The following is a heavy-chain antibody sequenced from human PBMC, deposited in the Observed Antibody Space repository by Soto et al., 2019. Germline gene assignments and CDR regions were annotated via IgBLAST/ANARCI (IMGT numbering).Heavy chain of an antibody. V-gene: IGHV4-59*01. CDR1: GGSISSYY. D-gene: IGHD1-26*01. CDR2: IYSTGST. Sequence: SETLSLTCTVSGGSISSYYWSWIRQPPGKGLEWIAYIYSTGSTNYNPPLKSRVIISVDTSKNQFSLKLSSVTAADTAVYYCARAASRYRSDWFDPWGQGTLVTVSS. J-gene: IGHJ5*02. CDR3: ARAASRYRSDWFDP.